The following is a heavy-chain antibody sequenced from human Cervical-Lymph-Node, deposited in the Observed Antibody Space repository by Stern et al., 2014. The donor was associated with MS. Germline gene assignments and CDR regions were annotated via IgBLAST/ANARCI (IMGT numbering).Heavy chain of an antibody. D-gene: IGHD5-12*01. CDR3: ARLGSGYDSSYLDF. Sequence: QVQLVQSGSVAKKPGSSVKVSCKVSGGTFSTERISWVRQAPGQGLEWMGSIIPIFGPADYARQFQDRVTIIADESTSEVHMELSSLRSEDTGVYYCARLGSGYDSSYLDFWGQGSQVTVSS. CDR2: IIPIFGPA. V-gene: IGHV1-69*01. CDR1: GGTFSTER. J-gene: IGHJ4*02.